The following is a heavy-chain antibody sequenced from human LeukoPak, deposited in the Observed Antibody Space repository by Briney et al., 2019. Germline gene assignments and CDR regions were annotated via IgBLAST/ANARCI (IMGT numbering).Heavy chain of an antibody. Sequence: SETLSLTCAVSGGSFSGYYWSWIRQPPGKTLEWIGSIYSSGSTYYNSSLKSRVIILIDTAKNHFSLNLSSVTAADTAVYYCARSDGYGLVGIWGQGTMVTVSS. CDR1: GGSFSGYY. CDR2: IYSSGST. CDR3: ARSDGYGLVGI. J-gene: IGHJ3*02. V-gene: IGHV4-34*10. D-gene: IGHD3-10*01.